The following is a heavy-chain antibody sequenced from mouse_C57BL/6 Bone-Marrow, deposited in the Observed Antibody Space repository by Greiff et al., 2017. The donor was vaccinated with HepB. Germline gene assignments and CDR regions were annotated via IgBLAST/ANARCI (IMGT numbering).Heavy chain of an antibody. CDR1: GYTFTDYY. D-gene: IGHD1-1*02. V-gene: IGHV1-26*01. CDR3: AREGDRLWSDY. J-gene: IGHJ2*01. CDR2: INPNNGGT. Sequence: EVQLQQSGPELVKPGASVKISCKASGYTFTDYYMNWVKQSHGKSLEWIGDINPNNGGTSYNQKFKGKATLTVDKSSSTAYMELRSLTSEDSAVYYCAREGDRLWSDYWGQGTTLTVSS.